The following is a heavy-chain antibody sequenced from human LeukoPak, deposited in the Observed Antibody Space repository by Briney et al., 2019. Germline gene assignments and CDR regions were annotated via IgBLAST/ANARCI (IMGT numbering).Heavy chain of an antibody. CDR1: GFTFSSYW. J-gene: IGHJ6*03. CDR3: ARDQGFSYYFYYMDV. D-gene: IGHD3-3*01. CDR2: INQDGSEK. V-gene: IGHV3-7*01. Sequence: GGSLRLSCAASGFTFSSYWMSWVRQAPGKGLEWVANINQDGSEKYYVDSVKGRFTISRDNAKNSLYLQMNSLRAEDTAVYYCARDQGFSYYFYYMDVWGKGTTVTVSS.